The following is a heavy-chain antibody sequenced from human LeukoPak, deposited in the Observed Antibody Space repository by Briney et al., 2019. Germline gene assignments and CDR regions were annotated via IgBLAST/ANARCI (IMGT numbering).Heavy chain of an antibody. CDR3: ARNRWGITMVRGVSLDY. V-gene: IGHV4-38-2*02. CDR1: GYSISSGYY. D-gene: IGHD3-10*01. CDR2: IYHSGST. J-gene: IGHJ4*02. Sequence: SETLSLTCTVSGYSISSGYYWGWIRQPPGKGLEWIGSIYHSGSTYYNPSLKSRVTISVDTSKNQFSLKLSSVTAADTAVYYCARNRWGITMVRGVSLDYWGQGTLVTVSS.